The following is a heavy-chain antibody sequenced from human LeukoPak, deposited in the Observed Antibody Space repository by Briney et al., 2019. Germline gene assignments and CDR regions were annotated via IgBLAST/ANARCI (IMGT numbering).Heavy chain of an antibody. V-gene: IGHV3-48*01. CDR1: GFTFSSYS. D-gene: IGHD5-18*01. J-gene: IGHJ3*02. CDR2: ISSSSSSTI. CDR3: ARVGWKDSYGLNDAFDI. Sequence: PGGSLRLSCAASGFTFSSYSMNWVRQAPGKGLEWVSYISSSSSSTIYYADSVKGRFTISRDNAKNSLYLQMNSLRAEDTAVYYCARVGWKDSYGLNDAFDIWGQGTMVTVSS.